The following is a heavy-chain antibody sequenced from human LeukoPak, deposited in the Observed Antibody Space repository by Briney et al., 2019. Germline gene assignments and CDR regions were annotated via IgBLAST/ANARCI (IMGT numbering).Heavy chain of an antibody. D-gene: IGHD6-19*01. J-gene: IGHJ4*02. CDR2: IRWNSGSI. CDR3: AKEASNGSGFDY. Sequence: GRSLRLSCAASGFTFDDYAMHWVRQAPGKGLEWVSGIRWNSGSIVYADSVKGRFTISRDNAKNSLYLQMNSLRAEDMALYYCAKEASNGSGFDYWGQGTLVTVSS. CDR1: GFTFDDYA. V-gene: IGHV3-9*03.